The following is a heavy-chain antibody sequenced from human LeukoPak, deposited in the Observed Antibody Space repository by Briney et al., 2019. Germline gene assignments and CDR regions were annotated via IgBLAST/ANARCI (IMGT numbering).Heavy chain of an antibody. Sequence: PGGSLRLSCAASGFTFSSYAMSWVRQAPGKGLEWVSAISGSGGSTYYADSVKGRFTISRDNSKNTLYLQMNSLRAEDTAVYYCAKDKRRLGELSKENDDYWGQGTLVTVSS. CDR2: ISGSGGST. V-gene: IGHV3-23*01. CDR3: AKDKRRLGELSKENDDY. CDR1: GFTFSSYA. J-gene: IGHJ4*02. D-gene: IGHD3-16*02.